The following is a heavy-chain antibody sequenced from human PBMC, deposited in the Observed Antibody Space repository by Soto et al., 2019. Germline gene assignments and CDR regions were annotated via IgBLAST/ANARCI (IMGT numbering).Heavy chain of an antibody. D-gene: IGHD4-4*01. V-gene: IGHV4-59*01. CDR2: IYYSGST. CDR1: ARSISRYY. Sequence: SESMSLTWTVAARSISRYYWSWARPPPGKGMEWIGYIYYSGSTNYNPSLKSRVTISVDTSKNQFSLKLRPVTAADTAVYNIARVPYSNLGFDYWGQVTLVPVSS. CDR3: ARVPYSNLGFDY. J-gene: IGHJ4*02.